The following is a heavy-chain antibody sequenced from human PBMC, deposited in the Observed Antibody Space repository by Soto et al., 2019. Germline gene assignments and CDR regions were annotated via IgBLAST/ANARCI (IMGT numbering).Heavy chain of an antibody. V-gene: IGHV1-2*02. CDR3: ARSHCSSTRCYTPFNYYYYGMDV. D-gene: IGHD2-2*02. Sequence: ASVKVSRKASGYTFTGYYMHWVRQAPGQGLEWMGWINPNCGGTNYAQKSQGRVTMTADKSTSTAYMELSSLRSEDTAVYYCARSHCSSTRCYTPFNYYYYGMDVWGQGTTVTVSS. CDR2: INPNCGGT. J-gene: IGHJ6*02. CDR1: GYTFTGYY.